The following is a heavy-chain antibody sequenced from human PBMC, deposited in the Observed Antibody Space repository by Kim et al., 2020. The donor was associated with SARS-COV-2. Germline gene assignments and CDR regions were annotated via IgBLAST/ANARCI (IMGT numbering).Heavy chain of an antibody. Sequence: YYADSVKGRFTISRDNAKNSLYLQMNSLRAEDTAVYYCARDRGTTTKSVYWGQGTLVTVSS. D-gene: IGHD1-26*01. CDR3: ARDRGTTTKSVY. V-gene: IGHV3-21*01. J-gene: IGHJ4*02.